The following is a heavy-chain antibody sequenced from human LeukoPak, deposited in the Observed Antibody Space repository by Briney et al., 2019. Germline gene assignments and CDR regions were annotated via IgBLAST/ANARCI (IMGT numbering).Heavy chain of an antibody. CDR3: ARQIVATPSPHFDY. CDR1: GYSISSGYY. J-gene: IGHJ4*02. V-gene: IGHV4-61*02. D-gene: IGHD5-12*01. CDR2: IYTSGST. Sequence: PSETLSLTCTVSGYSISSGYYWGWIRQPAGKGLEWIGRIYTSGSTNYNPSLKSRVTISVDTSKNQFSLKLSSVTAADTAVYYCARQIVATPSPHFDYWGQGTLVTVSS.